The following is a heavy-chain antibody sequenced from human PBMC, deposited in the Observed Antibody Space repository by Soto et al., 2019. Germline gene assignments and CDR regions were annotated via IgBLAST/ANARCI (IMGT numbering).Heavy chain of an antibody. CDR2: ISSSSSYI. D-gene: IGHD3-9*01. V-gene: IGHV3-21*01. CDR3: ARVYDILTGYYLGMDV. Sequence: GGSLRLSCAASGFTFSSYSMNWVRQAPGKGLEWVPSISSSSSYIYYADSVKGRFTISRDNAKNSLYLQMNSLRAEDTAVYYCARVYDILTGYYLGMDVWGKGTTVTVSS. CDR1: GFTFSSYS. J-gene: IGHJ6*03.